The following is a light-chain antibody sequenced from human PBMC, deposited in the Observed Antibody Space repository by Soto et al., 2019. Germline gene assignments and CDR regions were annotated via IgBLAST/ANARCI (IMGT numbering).Light chain of an antibody. CDR2: DVS. V-gene: IGLV2-14*01. CDR1: SSDGGGYNY. J-gene: IGLJ2*01. CDR3: SSYTSSSTAVV. Sequence: QSVLTHPASVSGSPGQSITISCTGTSSDGGGYNYVSWYQQHPGKAPKLMIYDVSNRPSGVSNRFSGSKSGNTASLAISGLQAEDEADYYCSSYTSSSTAVVFGGGTKLTVL.